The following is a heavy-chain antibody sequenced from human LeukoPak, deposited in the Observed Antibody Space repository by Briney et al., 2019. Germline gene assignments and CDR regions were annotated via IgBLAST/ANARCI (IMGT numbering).Heavy chain of an antibody. D-gene: IGHD2-15*01. CDR2: ISGSGGST. V-gene: IGHV3-23*01. Sequence: GGSLRLSCAASGFTFSSYAMSWLRQAPGKGLDWVSAISGSGGSTYYADSVKGRFTISRDNSKNTLYLQMNSLRAEDTAVYYCAKLPSVVVVAVDAFDIWGQGTMVTVSS. J-gene: IGHJ3*02. CDR1: GFTFSSYA. CDR3: AKLPSVVVVAVDAFDI.